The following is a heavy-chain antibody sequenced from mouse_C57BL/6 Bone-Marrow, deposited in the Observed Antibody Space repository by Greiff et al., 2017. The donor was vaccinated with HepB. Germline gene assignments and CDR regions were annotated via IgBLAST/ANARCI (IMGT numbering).Heavy chain of an antibody. CDR3: ARRGFYYGSSYGCAY. D-gene: IGHD1-1*01. CDR1: GYTFTSYG. CDR2: IYPRSGNT. Sequence: QVQLQQSGAELARPGASVKLSCKASGYTFTSYGISWVKQRTGQGLEWIGEIYPRSGNTYYNEKFKGKATLTADKSSRTAYMELRSLTSEGSAVYFCARRGFYYGSSYGCAYCGQETLVTVSA. V-gene: IGHV1-81*01. J-gene: IGHJ3*01.